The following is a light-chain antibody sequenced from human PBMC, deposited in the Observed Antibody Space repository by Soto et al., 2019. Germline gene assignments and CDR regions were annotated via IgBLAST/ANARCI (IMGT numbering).Light chain of an antibody. Sequence: QSVLSQPPSASGTPGQRVTLSCSGSSSNIGRNNVNWYQQLPGTAPRLLIYTNSQRPSGVPDRFSGSRSGTSASLAISGLQSEDEADYYCATWDDSLIGPVFGGGTQLTVL. V-gene: IGLV1-44*01. CDR3: ATWDDSLIGPV. J-gene: IGLJ2*01. CDR1: SSNIGRNN. CDR2: TNS.